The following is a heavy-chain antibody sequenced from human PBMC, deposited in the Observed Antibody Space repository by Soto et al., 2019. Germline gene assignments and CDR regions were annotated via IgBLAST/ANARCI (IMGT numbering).Heavy chain of an antibody. V-gene: IGHV1-18*01. CDR2: ISAYNGNT. CDR3: ARGGDYYASSVNPNWLDP. J-gene: IGHJ5*02. Sequence: ASVKVSCKASGYTFTSYGISWVRQAPGQGLEWMGWISAYNGNTNYAQKLQGRVTMTTDTSTSTAYMELRSLRSDDTAVYYCARGGDYYASSVNPNWLDPWGQGTLVTVSS. D-gene: IGHD3-22*01. CDR1: GYTFTSYG.